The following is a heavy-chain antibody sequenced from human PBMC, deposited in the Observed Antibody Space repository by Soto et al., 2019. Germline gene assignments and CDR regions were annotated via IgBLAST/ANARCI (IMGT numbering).Heavy chain of an antibody. Sequence: EVQLVESGGGLVKPGRSLRLSCTASGFTFGDYAMSWFRQAPGKGLEWVGFIRSKAYGGTTEYAASVKGRFTISRDDSKSIAYLQMNSLKTEDTAVYYCTRDRAGDYAPFDYWGQGTLVTVSS. J-gene: IGHJ4*02. CDR3: TRDRAGDYAPFDY. D-gene: IGHD4-17*01. CDR1: GFTFGDYA. V-gene: IGHV3-49*05. CDR2: IRSKAYGGTT.